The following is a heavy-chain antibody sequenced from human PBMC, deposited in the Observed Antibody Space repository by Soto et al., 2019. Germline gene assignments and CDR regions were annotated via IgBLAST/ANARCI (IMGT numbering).Heavy chain of an antibody. Sequence: QVQLVQSGDEVKKPGASVKVSCKASGYTFTSYGISWVRQAPGQGLERMGWISAYNGNTNYAQKLQGRVTMTTDTSTSTGYMERRSLRSDDTAVDYCETDHYYDSCGDYYYYGMDVWVQGTTDTASS. CDR1: GYTFTSYG. CDR2: ISAYNGNT. CDR3: ETDHYYDSCGDYYYYGMDV. D-gene: IGHD3-22*01. V-gene: IGHV1-18*01. J-gene: IGHJ6*02.